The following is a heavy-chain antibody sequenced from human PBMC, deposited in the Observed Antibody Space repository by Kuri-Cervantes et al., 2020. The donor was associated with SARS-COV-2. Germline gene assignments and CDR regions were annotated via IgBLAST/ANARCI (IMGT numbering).Heavy chain of an antibody. V-gene: IGHV3-7*01. CDR3: ARDPEYSSGWYERGYYFDY. D-gene: IGHD6-19*01. CDR1: GFSFSMYW. J-gene: IGHJ4*02. Sequence: ETLSLTCAASGFSFSMYWMSWVRQAPGKGLEWVADIKKDGSEKYYVDSVKGRFTISRDNAKNSLYLQMNSLRAEDTAVYYCARDPEYSSGWYERGYYFDYWGQGTLVTVSS. CDR2: IKKDGSEK.